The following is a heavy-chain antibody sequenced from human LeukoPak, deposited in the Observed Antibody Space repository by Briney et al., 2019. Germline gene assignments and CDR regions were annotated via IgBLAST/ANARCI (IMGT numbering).Heavy chain of an antibody. D-gene: IGHD1-26*01. CDR3: ARLWADTAY. V-gene: IGHV1-18*01. Sequence: GASVKVSCKASEYTFTTYSITWVRQAPGQGLEWMGWISGANGDTNYAEKFQGRITMTTDSSTSTAYMDLRSLTPDDTGLYYCARLWADTAYWGQGTLVTVSS. J-gene: IGHJ4*02. CDR2: ISGANGDT. CDR1: EYTFTTYS.